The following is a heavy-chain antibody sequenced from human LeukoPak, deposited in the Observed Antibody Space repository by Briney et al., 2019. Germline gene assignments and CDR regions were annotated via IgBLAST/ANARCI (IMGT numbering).Heavy chain of an antibody. V-gene: IGHV1-69*06. CDR3: ARVAIFGVVITYYMDV. Sequence: ASVKVSCKASGGTFSSYAVSWVRQAPGQGLEWMGGIIPIFGTANYAQKFQGRVTITADKSTSTAYMELSSLRSEDTAVYYCARVAIFGVVITYYMDVWGKGTTVTVSS. D-gene: IGHD3-3*01. J-gene: IGHJ6*03. CDR1: GGTFSSYA. CDR2: IIPIFGTA.